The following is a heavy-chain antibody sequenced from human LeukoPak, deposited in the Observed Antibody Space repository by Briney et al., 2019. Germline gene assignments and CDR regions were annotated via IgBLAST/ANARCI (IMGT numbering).Heavy chain of an antibody. Sequence: GGSLRLSCAASGFTFSTYGIHWVRQAPGKGLEWVAFIRYDGTNKWYANSVKGRFTISRDNSKNMLYLQMNSLRAEDTAVYHCAKDRDYGDYPSAYYYYMDVWGKGTTVTVPS. V-gene: IGHV3-30*02. CDR3: AKDRDYGDYPSAYYYYMDV. CDR1: GFTFSTYG. D-gene: IGHD4-17*01. CDR2: IRYDGTNK. J-gene: IGHJ6*03.